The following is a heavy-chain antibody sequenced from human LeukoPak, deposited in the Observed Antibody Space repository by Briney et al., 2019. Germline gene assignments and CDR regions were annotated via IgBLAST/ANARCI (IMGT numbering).Heavy chain of an antibody. D-gene: IGHD3-16*01. J-gene: IGHJ4*02. CDR1: GGSISPYF. CDR2: IYYSGRT. CDR3: ARHEGGAADFDY. Sequence: PSETLSLICTVSGGSISPYFWSWIRQPPGKGLEWIGFIYYSGRTNYNPSLKSRVTISVDTSKNQFSLKLTSVTAADTAVYYCARHEGGAADFDYWGQGTLVTVSS. V-gene: IGHV4-59*08.